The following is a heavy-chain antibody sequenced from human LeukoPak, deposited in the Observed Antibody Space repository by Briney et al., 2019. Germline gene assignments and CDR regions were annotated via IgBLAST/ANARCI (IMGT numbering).Heavy chain of an antibody. D-gene: IGHD3-10*01. Sequence: GASVKVSCKASGYTFTSYGISWVRQAPGQGLEWMGWISAYNGNTNYAQRLQGRVTMTTDTSTSTAYMELSSLRSEDTAVYYCATATYYYGSGSYTYYYYYYMDVWGKGTTVTVSS. CDR3: ATATYYYGSGSYTYYYYYYMDV. V-gene: IGHV1-18*01. J-gene: IGHJ6*03. CDR1: GYTFTSYG. CDR2: ISAYNGNT.